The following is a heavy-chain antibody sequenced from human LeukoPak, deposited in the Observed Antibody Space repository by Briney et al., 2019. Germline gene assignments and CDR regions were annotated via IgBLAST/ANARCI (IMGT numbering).Heavy chain of an antibody. CDR3: AREFSGSNYGFPFDY. Sequence: PGGSLRLSCAASGFTFSSYWMHWVRQAPGKGLVWVSRINSDGSSTNYADSVKGRFTISRDNAKNTLYLQMNSLRAEDTAVYYCAREFSGSNYGFPFDYWGQGTLVTVSS. CDR2: INSDGSST. J-gene: IGHJ4*02. V-gene: IGHV3-74*01. CDR1: GFTFSSYW. D-gene: IGHD1-26*01.